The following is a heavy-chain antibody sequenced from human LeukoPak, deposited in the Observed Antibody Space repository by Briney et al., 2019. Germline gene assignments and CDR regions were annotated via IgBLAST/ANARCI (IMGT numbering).Heavy chain of an antibody. J-gene: IGHJ1*01. CDR1: GFTLSSNY. D-gene: IGHD6-13*01. CDR3: ARGPSSSPGGPEYFQH. V-gene: IGHV3-53*01. CDR2: IYIGGST. Sequence: GGSLRLSCAASGFTLSSNYMSWVRQAPGKGVEWGSVIYIGGSTKYTDSVKGRFTISRDKSKNKLYLHMKSMRAEDTAVYYCARGPSSSPGGPEYFQHWGQGTLVTVSS.